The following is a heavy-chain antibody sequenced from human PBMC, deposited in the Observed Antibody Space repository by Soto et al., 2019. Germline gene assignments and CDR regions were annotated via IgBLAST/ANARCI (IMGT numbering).Heavy chain of an antibody. D-gene: IGHD6-6*01. J-gene: IGHJ6*02. CDR1: GGTFSSYA. CDR2: VIPKASQP. V-gene: IGHV1-69*01. CDR3: ARESSSPNYYYYGMDV. Sequence: QVQLVQSGAEVKKPGSSVTVSCTASGGTFSSYAVSWVRQAPGQGLEWMGVVIPKASQPKYAPKFQGRVTITADCSTAYMEVSSLRYDDTAVYYCARESSSPNYYYYGMDVWGQGTTVIVSS.